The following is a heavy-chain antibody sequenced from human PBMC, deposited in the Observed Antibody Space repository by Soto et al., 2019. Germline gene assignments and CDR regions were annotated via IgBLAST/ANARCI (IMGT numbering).Heavy chain of an antibody. CDR3: ARRITSSTGWDY. D-gene: IGHD6-19*01. J-gene: IGHJ4*02. CDR2: IHGGDSNT. CDR1: GYMFTSYW. Sequence: PGESLKISFKGSGYMFTSYWICWVRQMPVKGLEWMGIIHGGDSNTRYSPSFDGQVTISTDKSINTAYLQWSSLKASDTAMYYCARRITSSTGWDYWGQGTLVAVSS. V-gene: IGHV5-51*01.